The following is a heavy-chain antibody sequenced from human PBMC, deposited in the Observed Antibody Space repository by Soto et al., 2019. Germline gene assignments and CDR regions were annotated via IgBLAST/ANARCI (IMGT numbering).Heavy chain of an antibody. Sequence: GGSLRLSCAASGFTFSNAWMSWVRQAPGKGLEWVGRIKSKTDGGTTDYAAPVKGRFTISRDDSKNTLYLQMNSLKTEDTAVYYCTTDWIDMVRGVMKGGFDYWGQGTLVTVSS. J-gene: IGHJ4*02. CDR1: GFTFSNAW. CDR3: TTDWIDMVRGVMKGGFDY. V-gene: IGHV3-15*01. D-gene: IGHD3-10*01. CDR2: IKSKTDGGTT.